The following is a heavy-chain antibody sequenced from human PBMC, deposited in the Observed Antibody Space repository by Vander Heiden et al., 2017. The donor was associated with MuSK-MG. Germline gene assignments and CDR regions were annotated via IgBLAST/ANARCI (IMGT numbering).Heavy chain of an antibody. Sequence: QAQLVQSGAEVKNPGASANVSCKASGYTFTGYHMHWVRQAPGQGLEWMGWINPNIGDRNYAQKFLGRVTMTRDTSISTGYMELSSLRSDDTAVYYCTRSELPTASPFDYWGQGTLVTVSS. V-gene: IGHV1-2*02. CDR3: TRSELPTASPFDY. CDR2: INPNIGDR. D-gene: IGHD1-7*01. CDR1: GYTFTGYH. J-gene: IGHJ4*02.